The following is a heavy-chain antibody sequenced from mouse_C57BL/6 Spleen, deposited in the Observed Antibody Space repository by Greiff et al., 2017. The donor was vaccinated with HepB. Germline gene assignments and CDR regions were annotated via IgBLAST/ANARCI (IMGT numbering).Heavy chain of an antibody. CDR1: GYTFTSYW. J-gene: IGHJ3*01. CDR3: ARGTYDGYRTWFAY. D-gene: IGHD2-3*01. Sequence: VQLQQPGAELVRPGSSVKLSCKASGYTFTSYWMDWVKQRPGQGLEWIGNIYPSDSETHYNQKFKDKATLTVDKSSSTAYMQLSSLTSEDSAVYYCARGTYDGYRTWFAYWGQGTLVTVSA. V-gene: IGHV1-61*01. CDR2: IYPSDSET.